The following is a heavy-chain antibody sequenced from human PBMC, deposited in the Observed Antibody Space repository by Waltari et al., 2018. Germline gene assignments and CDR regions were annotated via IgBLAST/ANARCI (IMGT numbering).Heavy chain of an antibody. V-gene: IGHV3-43D*04. J-gene: IGHJ6*02. D-gene: IGHD5-12*01. CDR2: ISWSGGST. Sequence: EVQLVESGGVVVQPGGSLRLSCAASGFTFDDYAMHWVRQAPGKGLEWVSLISWSGGSTYYADAVQGRFTISRDNSKNSLYLQMNSLRAEDTALYYCARVATILDYDYYGMDVWGHGTTVTVSS. CDR3: ARVATILDYDYYGMDV. CDR1: GFTFDDYA.